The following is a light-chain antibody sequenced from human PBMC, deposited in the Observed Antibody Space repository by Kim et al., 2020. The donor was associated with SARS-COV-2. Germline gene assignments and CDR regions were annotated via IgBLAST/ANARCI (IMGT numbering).Light chain of an antibody. CDR2: VNP. CDR3: QSYDSSLTSVV. V-gene: IGLV1-40*01. Sequence: QRVSTSCAGSSSNLGAGYEVNWCQQVPGTAPKLLTYVNPKRPSGVPDRISCAKSGTSASLATTGLHADDEADYYCQSYDSSLTSVVFGGGTQLTVL. J-gene: IGLJ2*01. CDR1: SSNLGAGYE.